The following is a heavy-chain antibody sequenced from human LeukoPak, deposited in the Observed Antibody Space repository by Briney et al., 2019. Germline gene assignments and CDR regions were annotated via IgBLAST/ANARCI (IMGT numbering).Heavy chain of an antibody. CDR3: AKAGPDSGSYPGIDY. J-gene: IGHJ4*02. CDR2: IWYDGSNK. D-gene: IGHD1-26*01. V-gene: IGHV3-33*06. Sequence: PGRSLRLSCAASGFTFSNYGMHWVRQAPGKGLEWVAVIWYDGSNKYYADSVKGRFTISRDNSKNTLYLQMNSLRAEDTAVYYCAKAGPDSGSYPGIDYWGQGTLVTVSS. CDR1: GFTFSNYG.